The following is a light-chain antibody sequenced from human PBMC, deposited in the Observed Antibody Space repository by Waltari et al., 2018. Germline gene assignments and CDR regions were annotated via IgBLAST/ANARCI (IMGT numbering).Light chain of an antibody. CDR2: RNN. CDR1: SSNIGSNY. Sequence: QSVLPQPPSASGPPGQRVTTPCSGSSSNIGSNYVYWFQQLPGTAPKLLIYRNNQRPSGVPDRFSGSKSGTSASLAISGLRSEDEADYYCAAWDDSLSGWVFGGGTKLTVL. V-gene: IGLV1-47*01. CDR3: AAWDDSLSGWV. J-gene: IGLJ3*02.